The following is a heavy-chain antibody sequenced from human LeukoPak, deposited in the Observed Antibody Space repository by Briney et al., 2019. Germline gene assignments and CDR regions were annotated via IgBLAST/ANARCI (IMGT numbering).Heavy chain of an antibody. Sequence: PGGSLRLSCAASGFTFSNYGMHWVRQAPGKGLEWVAVISSDGKDTYYADSVKGRFTISRDNSKNTLYLQMNSLRAEDTAVYYCAKDGDSSGWYYFDYWGQGTLVTVSS. CDR3: AKDGDSSGWYYFDY. CDR2: ISSDGKDT. D-gene: IGHD6-19*01. CDR1: GFTFSNYG. J-gene: IGHJ4*02. V-gene: IGHV3-30*18.